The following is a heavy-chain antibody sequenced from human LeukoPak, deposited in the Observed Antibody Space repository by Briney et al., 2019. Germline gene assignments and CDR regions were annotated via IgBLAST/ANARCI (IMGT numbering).Heavy chain of an antibody. D-gene: IGHD4-17*01. CDR3: AKERGQNGDDTNGQFDY. CDR2: ISASGGSI. J-gene: IGHJ4*02. Sequence: GGSLRLSCEASGFIFSSYAMSWVRQAPGKGLEWVSVISASGGSIHYADSVKGRFTISRDNSKNTLYLQMNSLRAEDTAVYYCAKERGQNGDDTNGQFDYWGQGTLVTVSS. V-gene: IGHV3-23*01. CDR1: GFIFSSYA.